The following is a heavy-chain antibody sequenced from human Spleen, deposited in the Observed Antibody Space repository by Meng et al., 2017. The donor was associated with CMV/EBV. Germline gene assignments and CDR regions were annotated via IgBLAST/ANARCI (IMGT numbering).Heavy chain of an antibody. Sequence: SETLSLTCTVSGGSISSSSYYWGWIRQPPGKGLEWIGSIYYSGSTYYNPSLKSRVTISVDTSKNQFSLKLSSVTAADTAVYYCASGALRPWSDFWGQGTTVTVSS. V-gene: IGHV4-39*07. D-gene: IGHD3-3*01. J-gene: IGHJ6*02. CDR1: GGSISSSSYY. CDR2: IYYSGST. CDR3: ASGALRPWSDF.